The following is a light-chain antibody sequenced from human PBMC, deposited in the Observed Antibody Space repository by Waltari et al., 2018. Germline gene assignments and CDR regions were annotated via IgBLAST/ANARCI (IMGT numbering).Light chain of an antibody. CDR2: WAS. Sequence: DIVMTQSPDSVAVSLGERATIHCRSSQNILSSSDNKNYLVWYQQKPGQPPKLLISWASTREFGVPDRFGGSGSWTDFTLTISSLQAEDVAVYYCQQCYHLPSFGGGTRVEIK. V-gene: IGKV4-1*01. CDR1: QNILSSSDNKNY. J-gene: IGKJ4*01. CDR3: QQCYHLPS.